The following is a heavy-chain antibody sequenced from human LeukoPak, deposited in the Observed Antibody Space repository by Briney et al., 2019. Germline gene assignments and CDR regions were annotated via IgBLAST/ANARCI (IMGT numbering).Heavy chain of an antibody. CDR3: TRQYSSSYYSDY. CDR1: GGSFSGFY. J-gene: IGHJ4*02. V-gene: IGHV4-34*01. Sequence: SEALSLTCAVSGGSFSGFYWSWIRQPPGGGLEWIADINHSGTTNYNPSLKSRVTISVDTSKNQFSLNLKSMTAADTAVYYCTRQYSSSYYSDYWGQGTLVTVSS. CDR2: INHSGTT. D-gene: IGHD6-6*01.